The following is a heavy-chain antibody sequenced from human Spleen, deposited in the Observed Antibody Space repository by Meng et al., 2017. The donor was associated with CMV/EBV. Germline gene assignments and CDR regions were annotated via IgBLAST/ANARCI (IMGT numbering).Heavy chain of an antibody. CDR3: ARGGIGGSDV. Sequence: SETLSLTCAVYGGSFSGHFWNWIRQPPGKGLEWIGEINHSGSTNYNPSLKSRVTMSVDTSKKTFSLKLTSVTAADTAVYYCARGGIGGSDVWGQGTRVTVS. CDR2: INHSGST. J-gene: IGHJ6*02. V-gene: IGHV4-34*01. CDR1: GGSFSGHF.